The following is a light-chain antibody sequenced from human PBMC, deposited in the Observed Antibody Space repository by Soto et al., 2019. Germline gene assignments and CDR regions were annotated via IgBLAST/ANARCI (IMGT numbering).Light chain of an antibody. V-gene: IGLV1-44*01. J-gene: IGLJ1*01. CDR1: SSNIGSNT. Sequence: QSVLTQSPPASGTPGQRVTISCSGSSSNIGSNTINWYQQLPGTAPKLLIYSNNQRPSGVPDRFSGSKSGTSASLAISGLQSEDEADYYCAAWDDSLNGYVFGTGTRSPS. CDR2: SNN. CDR3: AAWDDSLNGYV.